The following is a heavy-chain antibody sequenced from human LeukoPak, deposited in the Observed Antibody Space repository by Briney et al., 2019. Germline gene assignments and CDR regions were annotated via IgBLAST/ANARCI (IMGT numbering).Heavy chain of an antibody. CDR1: GYTLTELS. J-gene: IGHJ3*02. D-gene: IGHD7-27*01. V-gene: IGHV1-24*01. Sequence: ASVKVSCKVPGYTLTELSMHWVRQAPGKGLEWMGGFDPEDGETIYAQKFQGRVTMTEDTSTDTAYMELSSLRSEDTAVYYCATGGVNWVPEDAFDIWGQGTMVTVSS. CDR2: FDPEDGET. CDR3: ATGGVNWVPEDAFDI.